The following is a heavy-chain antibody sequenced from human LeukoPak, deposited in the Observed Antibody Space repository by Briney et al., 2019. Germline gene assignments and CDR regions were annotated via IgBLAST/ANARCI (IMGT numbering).Heavy chain of an antibody. Sequence: GGSLRLSCAASGFTFSSCGMHWVRQAPGKGLEWVAVISYDESHKIYADSVKGRFTISRDNSRKTLYLQMNSLKSEDTAVYYCARVQSSSSRTFDFWGQGTLVTVSS. CDR3: ARVQSSSSRTFDF. CDR1: GFTFSSCG. J-gene: IGHJ4*02. CDR2: ISYDESHK. V-gene: IGHV3-30*03. D-gene: IGHD6-6*01.